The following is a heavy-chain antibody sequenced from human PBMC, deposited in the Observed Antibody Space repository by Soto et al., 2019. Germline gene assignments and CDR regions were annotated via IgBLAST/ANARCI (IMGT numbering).Heavy chain of an antibody. D-gene: IGHD6-19*01. J-gene: IGHJ5*01. Sequence: EVQLVESGGGLVQSGGSLRLSCAATGLTFSRYWMSWVRQAPGKGLEWVANITQDGSEKYYVDSVKGRFTVTRDNAKKSLYLQMNSLRAEDTAVYYCAREAASSGWYDSWGQGTLVTVSS. CDR3: AREAASSGWYDS. V-gene: IGHV3-7*01. CDR1: GLTFSRYW. CDR2: ITQDGSEK.